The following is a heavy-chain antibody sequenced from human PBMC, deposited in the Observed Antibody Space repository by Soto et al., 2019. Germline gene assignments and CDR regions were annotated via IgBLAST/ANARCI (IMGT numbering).Heavy chain of an antibody. V-gene: IGHV4-59*01. CDR3: ARAHDSSAYYHDYYYGMDV. CDR1: GGSISSYY. Sequence: PSETLSLTCTVSGGSISSYYWSWIRQPPGKGLEWIGYIYYSGSTNYNPSLKSRVTISVDTSKNQFSLKLSSVTAADTAVYYCARAHDSSAYYHDYYYGMDVWGQGTTVTVSS. J-gene: IGHJ6*02. CDR2: IYYSGST. D-gene: IGHD3-22*01.